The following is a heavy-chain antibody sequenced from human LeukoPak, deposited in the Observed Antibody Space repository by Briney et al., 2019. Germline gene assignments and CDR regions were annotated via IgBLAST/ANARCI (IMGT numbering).Heavy chain of an antibody. CDR1: DDSISDYY. Sequence: ETLSLTCTVSDDSISDYYRGWIRQPPGKGLEWVSAISGSGGSTYYADSVKGRFTISRDNSKNTLYLQMNSLRAEDTAVYYCAKIREAYCSSTSCDALDYWGQGTLVTVSS. J-gene: IGHJ4*02. V-gene: IGHV3-23*01. D-gene: IGHD2-2*01. CDR2: ISGSGGST. CDR3: AKIREAYCSSTSCDALDY.